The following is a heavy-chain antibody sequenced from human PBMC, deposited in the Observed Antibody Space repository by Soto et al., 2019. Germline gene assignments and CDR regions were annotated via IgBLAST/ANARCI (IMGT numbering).Heavy chain of an antibody. CDR3: ARVHSGLFDY. D-gene: IGHD1-26*01. CDR1: GGSVSSGSYY. CDR2: IYYSGST. Sequence: QVQLQESGPGLVKPSETLSLTCTVSGGSVSSGSYYWSWIRQPPGKGLECIGYIYYSGSTNYNPSLKSRVTISVDTSKNQFSLKLSSVTAADTAVYYCARVHSGLFDYWGQGTLVTVSS. V-gene: IGHV4-61*01. J-gene: IGHJ4*02.